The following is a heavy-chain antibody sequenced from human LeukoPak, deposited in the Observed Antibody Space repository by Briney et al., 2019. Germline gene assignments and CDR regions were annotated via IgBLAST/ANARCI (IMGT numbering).Heavy chain of an antibody. J-gene: IGHJ6*03. D-gene: IGHD4-23*01. CDR3: ARGPIDGGNPQRYMDV. Sequence: SVKVSCKASGGTFSSYAISWVRQAPGQGLEWMGRIIPIFGTANYAQKFQGRVTITTDESTSTAYMELSSLRSEDTAVYYCARGPIDGGNPQRYMDVWGKGTTVTVSS. V-gene: IGHV1-69*05. CDR1: GGTFSSYA. CDR2: IIPIFGTA.